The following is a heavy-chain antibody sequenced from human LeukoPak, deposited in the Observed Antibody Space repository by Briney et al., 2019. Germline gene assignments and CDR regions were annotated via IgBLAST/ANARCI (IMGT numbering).Heavy chain of an antibody. CDR3: AKDKVDYGSGSETFDY. Sequence: MSGGSLRLSCAASGFTFSDYYMSWIRQAPGKGLEWVSYISGSGTTIYYADSVKGRFTISRDNSKNTLYLQMNSLRAEDTAVYYCAKDKVDYGSGSETFDYWGQGTLVTVSS. CDR1: GFTFSDYY. CDR2: ISGSGTTI. D-gene: IGHD3-10*01. V-gene: IGHV3-11*04. J-gene: IGHJ4*02.